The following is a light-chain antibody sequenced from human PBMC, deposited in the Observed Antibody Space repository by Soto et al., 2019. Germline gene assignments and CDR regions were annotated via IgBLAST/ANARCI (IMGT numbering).Light chain of an antibody. J-gene: IGKJ3*01. V-gene: IGKV1-27*01. Sequence: DRQMTQSPSALSASVGDRVTITCRASQSISTHLAWYQQKPGKVTKVLIYAASTLQSGVPSRFIGSGSGTDFTLTISSLQPEDVAIYYCQKYSGAPFTFGPGTKVDIK. CDR1: QSISTH. CDR2: AAS. CDR3: QKYSGAPFT.